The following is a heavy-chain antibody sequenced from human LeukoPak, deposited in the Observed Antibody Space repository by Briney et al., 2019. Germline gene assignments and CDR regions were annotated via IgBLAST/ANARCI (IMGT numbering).Heavy chain of an antibody. CDR3: ARDGLLSYYYDSSTYGFDY. D-gene: IGHD3-22*01. Sequence: ASVKVSCKASGYTFSSYGISWVRQAPGQGLEWMGWISAYNGNTNYAQKLQGRVTMTTDTSTSTAYMEPRSLRFDDTAVYYCARDGLLSYYYDSSTYGFDYWGQGTLVTVSS. V-gene: IGHV1-18*01. CDR1: GYTFSSYG. J-gene: IGHJ4*02. CDR2: ISAYNGNT.